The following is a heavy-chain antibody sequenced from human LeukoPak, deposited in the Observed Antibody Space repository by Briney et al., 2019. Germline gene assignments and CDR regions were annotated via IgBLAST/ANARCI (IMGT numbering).Heavy chain of an antibody. CDR3: ARPKDSGYDYFDP. V-gene: IGHV1-2*02. Sequence: ASVKVSCKASGCTFTGYYMHWVRQAPGQGLESMGWINPNTGGTYYAQKFQGRVTMTRDTSISTAYMELSSLISDDTAVYYCARPKDSGYDYFDPWGQGTLVTVSS. J-gene: IGHJ5*02. CDR2: INPNTGGT. D-gene: IGHD5-12*01. CDR1: GCTFTGYY.